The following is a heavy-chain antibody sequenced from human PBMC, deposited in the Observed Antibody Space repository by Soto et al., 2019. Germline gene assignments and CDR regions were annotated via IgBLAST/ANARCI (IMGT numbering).Heavy chain of an antibody. Sequence: SETLSLTCTVSGCSISSGGYYWSWIRQHPGKGLEWIGYIYYSGSTYYNPSLKSRVTISVDTSKNQFSLKLSSVTAADTAVYYCARERTGYCISTSCYGYYYYGMDVWGQGTTVTVSS. J-gene: IGHJ6*02. D-gene: IGHD2-2*01. V-gene: IGHV4-31*03. CDR2: IYYSGST. CDR1: GCSISSGGYY. CDR3: ARERTGYCISTSCYGYYYYGMDV.